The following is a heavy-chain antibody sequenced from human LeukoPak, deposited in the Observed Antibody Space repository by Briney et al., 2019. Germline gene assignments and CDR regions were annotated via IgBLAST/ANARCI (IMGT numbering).Heavy chain of an antibody. J-gene: IGHJ4*02. CDR3: ARDRGNPTRFSYSFDS. Sequence: SETLSLTCTVSGGSIGSSNYYWGWIRQPPGKGLEWIGTIYYSGSTYYNPSLKSRVTMSVDTSKNQFSLNLSSVTAADTAVYFCARDRGNPTRFSYSFDSWGQGALVTVSS. CDR1: GGSIGSSNYY. D-gene: IGHD4-23*01. V-gene: IGHV4-39*07. CDR2: IYYSGST.